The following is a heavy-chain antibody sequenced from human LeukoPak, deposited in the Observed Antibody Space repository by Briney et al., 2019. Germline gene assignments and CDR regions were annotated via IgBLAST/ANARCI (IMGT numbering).Heavy chain of an antibody. CDR2: ISPSGGST. J-gene: IGHJ5*02. CDR3: ARDNSVRDEAWWFNP. Sequence: ASVKVSCKTSGFTFKDYYIHWVRQAPGQGPEWMGVISPSGGSTIYAQKFKGRVTLTRDMSTSTDYLELSSLRSEDTAVYYCARDNSVRDEAWWFNPWGQGTLVTVSS. D-gene: IGHD5-24*01. CDR1: GFTFKDYY. V-gene: IGHV1-46*02.